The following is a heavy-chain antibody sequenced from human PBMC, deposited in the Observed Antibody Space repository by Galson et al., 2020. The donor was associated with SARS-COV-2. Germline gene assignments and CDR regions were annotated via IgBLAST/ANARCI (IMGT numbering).Heavy chain of an antibody. Sequence: GGSLRLSCKGSGYSFTSYWIGWVRKVPGRGLEWMGIIYPGDSDIRYSPSFQGQVTSSADKSISTAYLQWSSLKASDTAIYYCARRGGSFGRWYFDYWGQGTLVSVSS. CDR3: ARRGGSFGRWYFDY. J-gene: IGHJ4*02. CDR1: GYSFTSYW. V-gene: IGHV5-51*01. D-gene: IGHD1-26*01. CDR2: IYPGDSDI.